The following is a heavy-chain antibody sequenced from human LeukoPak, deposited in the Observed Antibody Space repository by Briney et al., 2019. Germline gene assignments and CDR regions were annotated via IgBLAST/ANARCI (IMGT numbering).Heavy chain of an antibody. CDR3: ARSNWGSPKFDY. CDR2: INPSGGST. J-gene: IGHJ4*02. V-gene: IGHV1-46*01. Sequence: ASVKVSCKASGYTFTSYYTHWVRQAPGQGLEWMGIINPSGGSTSYAQKFQGRVAMTRDTSTSTVYMELSSLRSEDTAVYYCARSNWGSPKFDYWGQGTLVTVSS. CDR1: GYTFTSYY. D-gene: IGHD7-27*01.